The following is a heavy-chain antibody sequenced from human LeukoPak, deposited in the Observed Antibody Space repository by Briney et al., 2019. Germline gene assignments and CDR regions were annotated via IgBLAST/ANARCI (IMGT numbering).Heavy chain of an antibody. J-gene: IGHJ4*02. CDR3: ATVTGLDIVAWDYFDY. Sequence: PGGSLRLSCAASGFTFSSDTMNWVRQAPGQGLEWVSSISSSSSNTHYADSVKGRFTISRDNAKNSLYLQMNSLRDEDTAVYYCATVTGLDIVAWDYFDYWGQGTLVTVSS. CDR1: GFTFSSDT. D-gene: IGHD5-12*01. CDR2: ISSSSSNT. V-gene: IGHV3-21*01.